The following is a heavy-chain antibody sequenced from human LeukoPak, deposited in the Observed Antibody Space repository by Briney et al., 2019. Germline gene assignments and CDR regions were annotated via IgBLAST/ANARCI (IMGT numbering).Heavy chain of an antibody. CDR2: ISYDGSNK. J-gene: IGHJ4*02. CDR3: AKGPNYYDSSGYSF. CDR1: GFTFSSYG. V-gene: IGHV3-30*18. D-gene: IGHD3-22*01. Sequence: PGGSVRLSWAASGFTFSSYGMHWVRQAPGKGLEWVAVISYDGSNKYYADSVKGRFTISRDNSKNTLYLQMNSLRAEDTAVYYCAKGPNYYDSSGYSFWGQGTLVTVSS.